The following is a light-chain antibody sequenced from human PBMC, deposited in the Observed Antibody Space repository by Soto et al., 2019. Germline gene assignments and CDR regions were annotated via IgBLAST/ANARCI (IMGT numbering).Light chain of an antibody. J-gene: IGKJ1*01. CDR3: QQYGSSPRT. CDR1: QSVSSN. CDR2: GAS. Sequence: EIVMTQSPATLSVSPGERATLSCRASQSVSSNLAWHQQKPGQAPRLLIYGASTRATGIPARFSGSGSGTEFTLTISSLQSEDFAVYYCQQYGSSPRTFAQGTKV. V-gene: IGKV3-15*01.